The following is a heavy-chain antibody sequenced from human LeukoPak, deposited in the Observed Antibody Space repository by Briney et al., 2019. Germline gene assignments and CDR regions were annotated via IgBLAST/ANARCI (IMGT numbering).Heavy chain of an antibody. D-gene: IGHD3-16*01. CDR2: IKQDGSEK. CDR3: ARSGIAFAGVTSVGH. Sequence: GGSLTLSCEVSGFTFSTYWMNWVRQAAGKGLEWVANIKQDGSEKYYVDSVKGRFTICRDNAKNSLYLQMNSLRAEDTAVYYCARSGIAFAGVTSVGHWGQGPLVTVSS. CDR1: GFTFSTYW. V-gene: IGHV3-7*01. J-gene: IGHJ4*02.